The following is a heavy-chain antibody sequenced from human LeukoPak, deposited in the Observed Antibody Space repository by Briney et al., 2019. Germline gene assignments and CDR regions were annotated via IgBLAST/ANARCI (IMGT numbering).Heavy chain of an antibody. D-gene: IGHD5-12*01. Sequence: GGSLRLSCAASGFTFCSYSMNWVAPAPGKGLEWVLAISGSSSYIYDETSVTGQFAISRDNAKNSPSLQMNSLRAEQTAVYYCARDRLYSGDAQIDYWGQGTLVTVSS. CDR2: ISGSSSYI. V-gene: IGHV3-21*01. J-gene: IGHJ4*02. CDR1: GFTFCSYS. CDR3: ARDRLYSGDAQIDY.